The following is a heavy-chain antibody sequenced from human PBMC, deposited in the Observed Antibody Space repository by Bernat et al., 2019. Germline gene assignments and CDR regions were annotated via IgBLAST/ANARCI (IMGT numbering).Heavy chain of an antibody. CDR1: GFTFSSYG. D-gene: IGHD4-17*01. J-gene: IGHJ4*02. CDR3: AKEYGDYGWFDY. V-gene: IGHV3-30*18. Sequence: QVQLVESGGGVVQPGRSLRLSCAASGFTFSSYGMHWVRQAPGKGLEWVAVISYDGSNKYYVDSVKGRFTISRDNSKNTLYLQMNSLRAEDTAVYYCAKEYGDYGWFDYWGQGTLVTVSS. CDR2: ISYDGSNK.